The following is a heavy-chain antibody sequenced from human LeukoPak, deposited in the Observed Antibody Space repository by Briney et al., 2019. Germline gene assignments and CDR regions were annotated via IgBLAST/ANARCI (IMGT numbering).Heavy chain of an antibody. V-gene: IGHV4-39*01. J-gene: IGHJ4*02. CDR1: GGSINSSSYY. CDR3: ARSYYDFWSGYYTRGFGY. Sequence: SETLSLTCTVSGGSINSSSYYWGWIRQPPGKGLEWIGSIYYSGSIYYKPSLKSRVTISVDTSKKQFSLKLSSVTAADTAVYYCARSYYDFWSGYYTRGFGYWGQGTLVTVSS. CDR2: IYYSGSI. D-gene: IGHD3-3*01.